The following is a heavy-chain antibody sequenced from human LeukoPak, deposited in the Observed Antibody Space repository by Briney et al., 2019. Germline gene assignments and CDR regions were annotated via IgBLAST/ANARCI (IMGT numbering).Heavy chain of an antibody. J-gene: IGHJ3*02. CDR2: INWNGGST. D-gene: IGHD3-3*01. CDR1: GFTFDDYG. CDR3: ARVTTFGMVPWFAFDI. Sequence: GGSLRLSCAASGFTFDDYGMSWVRQAPGKGLEWVSGINWNGGSTGYADSVKGRFTISRDNAKNSLYLQMNSLRAEDTALYYCARVTTFGMVPWFAFDIWGQGTMVTVSS. V-gene: IGHV3-20*04.